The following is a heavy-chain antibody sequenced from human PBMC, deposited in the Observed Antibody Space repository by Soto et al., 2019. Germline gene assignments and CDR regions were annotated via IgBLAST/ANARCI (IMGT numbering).Heavy chain of an antibody. CDR1: GYSFTNYW. V-gene: IGHV5-51*01. Sequence: PGESLKISCKGSGYSFTNYWIGWVRQMPGKGLEWMGIIYPGDSDTRYSPSFQGQVTISADKSISTAYLQWSSLKASDTAMYYCARXDSNYESDPHYYYGMDVWGQGTTVTVSS. D-gene: IGHD4-4*01. CDR2: IYPGDSDT. J-gene: IGHJ6*02. CDR3: ARXDSNYESDPHYYYGMDV.